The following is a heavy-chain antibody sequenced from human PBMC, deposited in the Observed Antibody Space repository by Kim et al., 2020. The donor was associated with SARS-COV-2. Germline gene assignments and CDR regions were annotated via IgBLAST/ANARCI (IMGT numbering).Heavy chain of an antibody. D-gene: IGHD4-17*01. V-gene: IGHV1-69*13. CDR2: IIPIFGTA. CDR3: ARGGATVTTSTADAFDI. J-gene: IGHJ3*02. Sequence: SVKVSCKASGGTFSSYAISWVRQAPGQGLEWMGGIIPIFGTANYAQKFQGRVTITADESTSTAYMELSSLRSEDTAVYYCARGGATVTTSTADAFDIWGQGTMVTVSS. CDR1: GGTFSSYA.